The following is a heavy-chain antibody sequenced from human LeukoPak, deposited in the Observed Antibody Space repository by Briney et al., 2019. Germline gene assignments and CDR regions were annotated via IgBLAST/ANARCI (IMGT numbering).Heavy chain of an antibody. CDR3: AKGRYGSGPIGNWFDP. V-gene: IGHV4-38-2*02. CDR2: IYHSGST. CDR1: GYSISSGYY. J-gene: IGHJ5*02. D-gene: IGHD3-10*01. Sequence: SETLSLTCTVSGYSISSGYYWGWIRQPPGRGLEWIWSIYHSGSTYYNPSLKSRVTISVDTSKNQFSLKLSSVTAADTAVYYCAKGRYGSGPIGNWFDPWGQGTLVTVSS.